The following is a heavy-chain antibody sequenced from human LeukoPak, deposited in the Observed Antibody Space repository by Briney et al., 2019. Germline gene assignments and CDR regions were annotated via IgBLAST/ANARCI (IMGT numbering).Heavy chain of an antibody. Sequence: GRSLRLSCAASGFTFSSYSMNWVRQAPGKGLEWVSSISSSSSYIYYADSVKGRFTISRDNAKNSLYLQMNSLRAEDTAVYYCARDSIAVAGTIYWGQGTLVTVSS. CDR2: ISSSSSYI. V-gene: IGHV3-21*01. CDR3: ARDSIAVAGTIY. D-gene: IGHD6-19*01. J-gene: IGHJ4*02. CDR1: GFTFSSYS.